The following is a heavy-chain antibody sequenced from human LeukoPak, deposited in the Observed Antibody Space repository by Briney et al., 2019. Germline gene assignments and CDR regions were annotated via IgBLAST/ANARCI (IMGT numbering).Heavy chain of an antibody. D-gene: IGHD6-13*01. CDR1: GYTFTSYY. Sequence: ASVKVSCKTSGYTFTSYYIHWVRQVPGQGLEWMGYIHPKTGGTKFAQQFRGRFTMTRDTSITTAYMELSGLTSGDTAIYYCARIEGGASSRYDWGQGTLVTVSS. CDR3: ARIEGGASSRYD. CDR2: IHPKTGGT. V-gene: IGHV1-2*02. J-gene: IGHJ4*02.